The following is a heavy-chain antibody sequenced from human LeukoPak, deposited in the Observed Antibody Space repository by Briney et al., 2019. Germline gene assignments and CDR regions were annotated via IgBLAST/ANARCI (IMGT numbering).Heavy chain of an antibody. CDR3: ARTPRHSYGYHFDY. V-gene: IGHV4-39*07. J-gene: IGHJ4*02. CDR1: NGSVNSNSDY. CDR2: IYYSGST. D-gene: IGHD5-18*01. Sequence: SETLSLTCSIYNGSVNSNSDYWGWIRQPPGKGLEWIGSIYYSGSTYYNPSLKSRVTISVDTSKNQFSLKLSSVTAADTAVYYCARTPRHSYGYHFDYWGQGTLVTVSS.